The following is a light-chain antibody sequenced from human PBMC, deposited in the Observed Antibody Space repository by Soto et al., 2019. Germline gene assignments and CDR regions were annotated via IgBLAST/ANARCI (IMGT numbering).Light chain of an antibody. CDR1: QSISTW. Sequence: DIQMTQSPSTLSASVGDRVTITCRASQSISTWLAWYQQKPGKAPNLLIYKASSLEFEVPSRFSGSGSGTEFTLTISGLQPDDVATYYCQHYSGYPLTFGGGTKVEIK. CDR2: KAS. J-gene: IGKJ4*01. V-gene: IGKV1-5*03. CDR3: QHYSGYPLT.